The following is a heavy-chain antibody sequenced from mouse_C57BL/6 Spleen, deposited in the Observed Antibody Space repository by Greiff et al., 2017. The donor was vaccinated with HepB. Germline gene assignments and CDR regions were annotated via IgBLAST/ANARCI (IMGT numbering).Heavy chain of an antibody. D-gene: IGHD2-10*01. CDR1: GFTFSDYG. J-gene: IGHJ4*01. Sequence: DVKLVESGGGLVKPGGSLKLSCAASGFTFSDYGMHWVRQAPEKGLEWVAYISSGSSTIYYADTVKGRSTISRDNAKNTLFLQRTSLRSEDTAMYYCARKAYYYAMDYWGQGTSVTVSS. CDR3: ARKAYYYAMDY. V-gene: IGHV5-17*01. CDR2: ISSGSSTI.